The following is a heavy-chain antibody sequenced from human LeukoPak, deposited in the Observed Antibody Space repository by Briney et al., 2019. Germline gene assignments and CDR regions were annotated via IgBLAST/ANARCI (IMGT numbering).Heavy chain of an antibody. CDR3: ARADKGTFDP. V-gene: IGHV4-31*03. CDR1: GGSISSGGYY. Sequence: PSETLSLTCTVSGGSISSGGYYWSWIRQHPGKGLEWIGYIYYSGSTYYNPSLKSRVTISVDTSKNQFSLKLSSVTAADAAVYYCARADKGTFDPWGQGTLVTVSS. J-gene: IGHJ5*02. D-gene: IGHD1-14*01. CDR2: IYYSGST.